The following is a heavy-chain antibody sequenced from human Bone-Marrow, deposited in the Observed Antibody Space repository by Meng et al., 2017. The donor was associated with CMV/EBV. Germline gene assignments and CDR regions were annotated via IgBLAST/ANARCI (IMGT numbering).Heavy chain of an antibody. CDR3: AKDPFRMADAFAI. V-gene: IGHV3-23*01. J-gene: IGHJ3*02. Sequence: GESLKISCAASGFTFSSYAMSWVRQAPGKGLEWVSAISGSGGSTYYADSVKGRFTISRDNSKNTLYLQMNSLRAEDTAVYYCAKDPFRMADAFAIWGPGTMVTVSS. CDR1: GFTFSSYA. CDR2: ISGSGGST. D-gene: IGHD2-8*01.